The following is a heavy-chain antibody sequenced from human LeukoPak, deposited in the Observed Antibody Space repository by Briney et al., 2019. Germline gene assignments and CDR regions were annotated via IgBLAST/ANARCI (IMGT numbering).Heavy chain of an antibody. Sequence: PSETLSLTCTVSGGSISSYYWSWIRQPAGKGLEWIGRIYTSGSTNYNPSLNSRVTMSVDTSKGQFSLWLSSVTAADTAVYYCARVLSGDGYAFDIWGQGTMVTVSS. CDR2: IYTSGST. CDR1: GGSISSYY. V-gene: IGHV4-4*07. J-gene: IGHJ3*02. CDR3: ARVLSGDGYAFDI. D-gene: IGHD7-27*01.